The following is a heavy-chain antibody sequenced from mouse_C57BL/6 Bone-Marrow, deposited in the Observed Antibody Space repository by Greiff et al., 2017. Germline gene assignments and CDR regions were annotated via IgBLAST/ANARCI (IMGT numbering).Heavy chain of an antibody. V-gene: IGHV8-8*01. CDR1: GFSLSTFGMG. CDR3: ARRGDYSNFYFDY. D-gene: IGHD2-5*01. Sequence: QVTLKESGPGILQPSQTLSLTCSFSGFSLSTFGMGVGWIRQPSGKGLAWLAPIWWDDDKYYNPALKSRLTISKDTSKNQVCLKIANVDTADTATYYCARRGDYSNFYFDYWGQGTTLTVS. J-gene: IGHJ2*01. CDR2: IWWDDDK.